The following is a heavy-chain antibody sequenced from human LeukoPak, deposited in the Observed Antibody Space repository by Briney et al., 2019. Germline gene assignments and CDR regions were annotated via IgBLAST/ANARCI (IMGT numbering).Heavy chain of an antibody. CDR3: ARDRPDRGSYYLVVRGLDY. J-gene: IGHJ4*02. V-gene: IGHV1-2*02. Sequence: ASVKVSCKASGYTFTGYYMHWVRQAPGQGLEWMGWINPNSGGTNYAQKFQGRVTMTRDTSISTAYMELSRLRSDDTAVYYCARDRPDRGSYYLVVRGLDYWGQGTLVTVSS. CDR2: INPNSGGT. D-gene: IGHD1-26*01. CDR1: GYTFTGYY.